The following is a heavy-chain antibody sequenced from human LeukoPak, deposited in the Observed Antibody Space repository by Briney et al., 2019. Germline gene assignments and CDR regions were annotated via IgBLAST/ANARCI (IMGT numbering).Heavy chain of an antibody. D-gene: IGHD5-24*01. J-gene: IGHJ5*02. CDR2: IIPILGIA. V-gene: IGHV1-69*04. CDR3: ARSTNFDP. CDR1: GYTFTSYD. Sequence: ASVKVSCKASGYTFTSYDINWVRQATGQGLEWMGRIIPILGIANYAQKFQGRVTITADKSTSTAYMELSSLRSEDTAVYYCARSTNFDPWGQGTLVTVSS.